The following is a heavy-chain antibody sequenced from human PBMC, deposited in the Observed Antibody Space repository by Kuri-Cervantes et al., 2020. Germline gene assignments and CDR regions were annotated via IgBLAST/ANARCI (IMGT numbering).Heavy chain of an antibody. J-gene: IGHJ6*03. Sequence: GESLKISCAASGFTFSSYDMHWVRQATGKGLEWVSAIGTAGDTYYPGSVKGRFTISRENAKNSLYLQMNSLRAGDTAVYYCARFAVSVHPEYYYYYVDVWGKGTTVTVSS. V-gene: IGHV3-13*01. CDR3: ARFAVSVHPEYYYYYVDV. CDR2: IGTAGDT. D-gene: IGHD3-10*01. CDR1: GFTFSSYD.